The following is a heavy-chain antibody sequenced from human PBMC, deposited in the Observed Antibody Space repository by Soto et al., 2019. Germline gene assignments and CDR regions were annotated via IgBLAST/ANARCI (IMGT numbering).Heavy chain of an antibody. CDR2: ITATGDRT. CDR1: GFRVSSYS. J-gene: IGHJ4*02. CDR3: ATMNCYFEY. D-gene: IGHD3-22*01. V-gene: IGHV3-23*01. Sequence: PGGSLRLACADSGFRVSSYSMSWVRQTPGKGLEWVAAITATGDRTYYADSVTGRFTLSRDNSKKTHYLQMTSLRAEDTAMYYCATMNCYFEYWGQGTPVTVHS.